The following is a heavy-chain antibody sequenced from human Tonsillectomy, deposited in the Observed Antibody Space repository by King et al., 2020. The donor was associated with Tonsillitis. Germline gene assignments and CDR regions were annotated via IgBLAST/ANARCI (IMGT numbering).Heavy chain of an antibody. J-gene: IGHJ4*02. CDR2: IKSKTDGGTT. CDR3: TTDCGDSPHHFDY. D-gene: IGHD2-21*01. Sequence: VQLVESGGGLVKPGGSLRLSCAASGFTFSNAWMSWVRQAPGKGLEWVGRIKSKTDGGTTDYAAPVKGRFTISRDDSKNTLYLQMNSLKTEDTAVYYCTTDCGDSPHHFDYWGQGTLVTVSS. CDR1: GFTFSNAW. V-gene: IGHV3-15*01.